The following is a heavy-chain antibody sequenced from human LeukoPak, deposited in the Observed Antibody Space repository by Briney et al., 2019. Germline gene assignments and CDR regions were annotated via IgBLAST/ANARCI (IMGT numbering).Heavy chain of an antibody. J-gene: IGHJ4*02. D-gene: IGHD1-26*01. CDR3: ARGYSGSYGRFDY. Sequence: ASETLSLTCVVSGGSVSGYYWGWIRQPPGRGLEWIGYVYYSGSTSYNPSLKSRVTISVDTSKNQFSLKLSSVTAADTAVYYCARGYSGSYGRFDYWGQGTLVTVSS. CDR1: GGSVSGYY. V-gene: IGHV4-59*02. CDR2: VYYSGST.